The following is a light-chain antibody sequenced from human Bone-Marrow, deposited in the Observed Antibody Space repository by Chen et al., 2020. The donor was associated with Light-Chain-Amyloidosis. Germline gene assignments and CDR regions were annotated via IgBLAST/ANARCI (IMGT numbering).Light chain of an antibody. Sequence: SYELTQPPSVSVSPGQTASITCSGDRLADKSASWYQKRPGQAPVLVIYEDKRRPSGVPERVSGATSGNPATLTISGAQAMDEAEYYCQAWGSSTENVAFGGGTRLTVL. V-gene: IGLV3-1*01. CDR2: EDK. CDR1: RLADKS. CDR3: QAWGSSTENVA. J-gene: IGLJ2*01.